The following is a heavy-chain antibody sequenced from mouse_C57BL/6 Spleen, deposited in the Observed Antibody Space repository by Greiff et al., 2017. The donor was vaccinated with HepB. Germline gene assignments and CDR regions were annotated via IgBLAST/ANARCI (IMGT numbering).Heavy chain of an antibody. CDR3: ARRGLGPHVDY. J-gene: IGHJ2*01. Sequence: EVQLQQSGPVLVKPGASVKMSCKASGYTFTDYYMNWVKQSHGKSLEWIGVINPYNGGTSYNQKFKGKATLTVDKSSSTAYMELNSLTSEDSAVYYCARRGLGPHVDYWGQGTTLTVSS. CDR1: GYTFTDYY. D-gene: IGHD4-1*01. CDR2: INPYNGGT. V-gene: IGHV1-19*01.